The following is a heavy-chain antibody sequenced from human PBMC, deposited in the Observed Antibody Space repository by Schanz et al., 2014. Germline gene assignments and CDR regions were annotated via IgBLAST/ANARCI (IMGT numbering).Heavy chain of an antibody. Sequence: QVQLVDSGGGLVKPGGSLRLSCTASGFIVRSNYMTWVRQAPGKGLEWISYITYNGGTIYYADSVKGRFTISRDNSRNTLYLQMNSLRAEDTAVYYCARDGYSVVVISPTESFDIWGQGTLVTVSS. CDR2: ITYNGGTI. CDR3: ARDGYSVVVISPTESFDI. D-gene: IGHD2-21*01. V-gene: IGHV3-11*04. CDR1: GFIVRSNY. J-gene: IGHJ4*02.